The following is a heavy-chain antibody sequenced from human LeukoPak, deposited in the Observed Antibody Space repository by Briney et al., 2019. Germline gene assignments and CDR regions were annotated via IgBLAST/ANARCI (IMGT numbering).Heavy chain of an antibody. V-gene: IGHV3-33*01. CDR1: GFTFSDYG. J-gene: IGHJ3*02. CDR3: ARDLGYSAYATVRGYAVDI. Sequence: PWRSLRLSCAASGFTFSDYGMHWVRQAPGQGLEWVAVIRNDGSNKSYADSVKGRFTISRDNSKSTVYLQMNSLGAEDTAVYYWARDLGYSAYATVRGYAVDIWGQGTMVTVSS. CDR2: IRNDGSNK. D-gene: IGHD5-12*01.